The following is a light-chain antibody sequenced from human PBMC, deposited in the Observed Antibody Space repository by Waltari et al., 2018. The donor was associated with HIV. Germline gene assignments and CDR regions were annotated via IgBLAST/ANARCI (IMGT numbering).Light chain of an antibody. V-gene: IGKV2-28*01. J-gene: IGKJ4*01. CDR1: RSLLDTNGYHY. CDR3: MQALQRPLT. CDR2: LTS. Sequence: DIVMNQFPTAPAVHSGEPASLPCRFSRSLLDTNGYHYLQWYVQKAGQSPQLLMFLTSKRASGVPDRFSGSGSGTDFTLRISSVQAEDVGVYYCMQALQRPLTFGGGTKVEIK.